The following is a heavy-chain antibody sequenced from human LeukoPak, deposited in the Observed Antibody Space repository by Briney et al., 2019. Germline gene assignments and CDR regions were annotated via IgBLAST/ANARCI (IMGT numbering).Heavy chain of an antibody. Sequence: GGSLRLSCAASGFTFSSYAMSWVRQAPGKGLEWVSVIYSGGSTYYADSVKGRFTISRDNSKNTLYLQMNSLRAEDTAVYYCARARAYCSCTSCSKAFDIWGQGTMVTVSS. J-gene: IGHJ3*02. CDR3: ARARAYCSCTSCSKAFDI. D-gene: IGHD2-2*01. V-gene: IGHV3-66*01. CDR2: IYSGGST. CDR1: GFTFSSYA.